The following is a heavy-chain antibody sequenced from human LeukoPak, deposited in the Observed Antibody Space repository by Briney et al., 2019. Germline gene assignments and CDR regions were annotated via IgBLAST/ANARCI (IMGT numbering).Heavy chain of an antibody. V-gene: IGHV4-31*03. J-gene: IGHJ3*02. CDR1: GGSISSGGYY. D-gene: IGHD3-22*01. Sequence: PSETLSLTCTVSGGSISSGGYYWSWIRQHPGKGLEWIGYIYYSGSTYYNPSLKSRVTISVDTSKNQFSLKLSSMTAADTAVYYCAATYYYDSSGPQSAFDIWGQGTMVTVSS. CDR3: AATYYYDSSGPQSAFDI. CDR2: IYYSGST.